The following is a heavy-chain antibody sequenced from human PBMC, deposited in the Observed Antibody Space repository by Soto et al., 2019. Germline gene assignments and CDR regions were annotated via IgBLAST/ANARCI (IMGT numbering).Heavy chain of an antibody. D-gene: IGHD1-1*01. CDR3: ARDQLEGNWFDP. CDR2: IYHSGYT. CDR1: GGSISSGGYS. J-gene: IGHJ5*02. V-gene: IGHV4-30-2*01. Sequence: QLQLQESGSGLVKPSQTLSLTCTVSGGSISSGGYSWNWIRQAPGKGLEWIGYIYHSGYTLYNPSLKGRVTISVDKSKNHFSLTLTSVTAADTAVYDCARDQLEGNWFDPWGQGTLVTVSS.